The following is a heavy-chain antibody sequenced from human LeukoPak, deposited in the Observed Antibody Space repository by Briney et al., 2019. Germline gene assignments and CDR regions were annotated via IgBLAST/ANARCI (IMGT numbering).Heavy chain of an antibody. J-gene: IGHJ4*02. D-gene: IGHD3-22*01. CDR1: GYTFTSYY. Sequence: GASVKVSCKASGYTFTSYYMHWVRQAPGQGLEWMGIINPSGGSTSYAQKFQGRVTMTRDTSTSTVYMELRSLRSDDTAVYYCARDTYYYDSSGQSPAPSLFDYWGQGTLVTVSS. CDR3: ARDTYYYDSSGQSPAPSLFDY. V-gene: IGHV1-46*01. CDR2: INPSGGST.